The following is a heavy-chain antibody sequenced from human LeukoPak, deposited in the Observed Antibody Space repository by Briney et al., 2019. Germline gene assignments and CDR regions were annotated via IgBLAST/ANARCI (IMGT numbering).Heavy chain of an antibody. D-gene: IGHD3-3*01. CDR1: GFTFSLYA. Sequence: GGSLRLSCAASGFTFSLYAMNWVRQAPGKGLEWVSYINSGSSDIHYTESVRGGFTISRDNAKKILYLQMNSLRAEDTAVYYCARDTYEPGLIDFWGQGTLVSVSS. J-gene: IGHJ4*02. CDR2: INSGSSDI. V-gene: IGHV3-21*05. CDR3: ARDTYEPGLIDF.